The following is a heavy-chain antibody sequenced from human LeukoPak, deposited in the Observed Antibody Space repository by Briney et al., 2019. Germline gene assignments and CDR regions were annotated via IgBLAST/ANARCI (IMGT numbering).Heavy chain of an antibody. CDR2: ISSNGDVT. CDR1: GFSFSSYS. Sequence: LSGGSLRLSCSASGFSFSSYSMDWVRQAPGKGLEWAAYISSNGDVTHYADSVKGRFTISRDNAKNLLYLQMSSLRAEDTAVYYCARLFGSDGYWGQGTLVTVSS. J-gene: IGHJ4*02. V-gene: IGHV3-48*01. D-gene: IGHD2-21*01. CDR3: ARLFGSDGY.